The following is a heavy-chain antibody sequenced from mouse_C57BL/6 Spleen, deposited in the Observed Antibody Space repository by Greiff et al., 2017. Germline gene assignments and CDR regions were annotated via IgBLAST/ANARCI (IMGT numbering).Heavy chain of an antibody. CDR2: IDPNSGGT. V-gene: IGHV1-72*01. CDR1: GYTFTSYW. Sequence: QVQLQQPGAELVKPGASVKLSCKASGYTFTSYWMHWVKQRPGRGLEWIGRIDPNSGGTKYNEKFKSKATLTVDKPSSTAYMQRSTLTSEESALYYCAGYGGAQGFDYWGEGTTLTVSS. J-gene: IGHJ2*01. CDR3: AGYGGAQGFDY. D-gene: IGHD3-2*02.